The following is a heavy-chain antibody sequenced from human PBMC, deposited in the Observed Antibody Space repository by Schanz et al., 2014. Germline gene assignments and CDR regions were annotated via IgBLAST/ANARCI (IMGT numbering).Heavy chain of an antibody. V-gene: IGHV3-30*19. J-gene: IGHJ6*03. Sequence: VQLLESGGTVVQPGGSLRLSCVASGFTFSTYAMSWVRQAPGKGLEWVAQISHDGHRDFYADSVKGRFTISRDNSMNTLHLQMDGLRVEDTAVYYCARDAVALVPEYFMDVWGKGTPXTVSS. CDR2: ISHDGHRD. CDR1: GFTFSTYA. D-gene: IGHD2-15*01. CDR3: ARDAVALVPEYFMDV.